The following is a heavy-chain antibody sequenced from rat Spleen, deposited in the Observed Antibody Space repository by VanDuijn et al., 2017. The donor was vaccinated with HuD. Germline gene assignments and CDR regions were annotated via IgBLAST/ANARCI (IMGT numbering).Heavy chain of an antibody. Sequence: QVQMKETGPGLVQTTQTLSVTCTVSGFSLPSYGVHWVRQAPGKGLEWMGIIWGDGSTNYNSPLKSRLSISRDTSKSQVFLTMNSLQTDDTAVYYCTLSGEAYWGQGVMVIVSS. CDR1: GFSLPSYG. CDR2: IWGDGST. CDR3: TLSGEAY. D-gene: IGHD1-1*01. J-gene: IGHJ2*01. V-gene: IGHV2-77*01.